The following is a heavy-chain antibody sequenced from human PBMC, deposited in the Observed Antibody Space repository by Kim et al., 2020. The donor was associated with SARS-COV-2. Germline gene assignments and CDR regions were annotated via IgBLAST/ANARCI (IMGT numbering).Heavy chain of an antibody. CDR2: ISGSGGTT. CDR3: AKDLDGWYGGWDYFDY. CDR1: GFTFSNYA. J-gene: IGHJ4*02. D-gene: IGHD6-19*01. Sequence: GGSLRLSYAASGFTFSNYAMTWVRQAPGKGLEWVSGISGSGGTTNYADSVKGRFTISRDNSKNTLFLQMNSLRAEDTAVYYCAKDLDGWYGGWDYFDYWGQGTLATVSS. V-gene: IGHV3-23*01.